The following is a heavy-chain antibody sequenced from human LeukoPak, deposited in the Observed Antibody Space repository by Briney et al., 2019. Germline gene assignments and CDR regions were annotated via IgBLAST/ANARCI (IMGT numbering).Heavy chain of an antibody. CDR2: INPKIGVT. Sequence: GASLKVSSKASAYTLTFYYMHWVRQAPGQGLEWMGWINPKIGVTNYAQKFQGRVTMTWDTSINTTFMELSRLRSDDTAVYYCARRIAVAGSPVYYFDYWGQGTLVTVSS. D-gene: IGHD6-19*01. CDR1: AYTLTFYY. CDR3: ARRIAVAGSPVYYFDY. J-gene: IGHJ4*02. V-gene: IGHV1-2*02.